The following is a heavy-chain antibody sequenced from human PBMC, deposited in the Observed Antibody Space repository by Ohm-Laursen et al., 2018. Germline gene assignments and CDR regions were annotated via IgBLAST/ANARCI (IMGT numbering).Heavy chain of an antibody. CDR2: INPNIGGT. CDR1: GYTFTGYD. V-gene: IGHV1-2*02. J-gene: IGHJ6*02. CDR3: AEKTMYYCARDYYRGMDV. D-gene: IGHD4/OR15-4a*01. Sequence: SVKVSCKASGYTFTGYDIHWVRQAPGQGLEWMGGINPNIGGTNYAQKFQGRVTMTRDTSISTAYMELSRLRSDDPGVFYCAEKTMYYCARDYYRGMDVWGQGTTVTVSS.